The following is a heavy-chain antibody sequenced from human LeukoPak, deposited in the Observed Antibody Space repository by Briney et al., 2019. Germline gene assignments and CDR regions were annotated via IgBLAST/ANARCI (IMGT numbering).Heavy chain of an antibody. CDR1: GGSFSGYY. D-gene: IGHD3-10*01. CDR3: ARVPFRGVIRGTFDP. J-gene: IGHJ5*02. CDR2: IYTSGST. Sequence: SETLSLTCAVYGGSFSGYYWSWIRQPAGKGLEWIGRIYTSGSTNYNPSLKSRVTMSVDTSKNQFSLKLSSVTAADTAVYYCARVPFRGVIRGTFDPWGQGTLVTVSS. V-gene: IGHV4-59*10.